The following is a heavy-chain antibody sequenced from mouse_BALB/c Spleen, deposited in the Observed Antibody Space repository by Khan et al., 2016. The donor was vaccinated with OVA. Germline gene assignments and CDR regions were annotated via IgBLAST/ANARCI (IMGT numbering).Heavy chain of an antibody. D-gene: IGHD4-1*01. J-gene: IGHJ4*01. CDR3: ASELGRYYAMDY. Sequence: EVQLVESGPGLVKPSQSLSLTCTVTVYSITSDYAWNWIRQFPGNKLEWMGYISYSGNTTYNPSLKSRISITRDTSKQQFFLPLKSVTTEDTATYYCASELGRYYAMDYWGQGTSVTVSS. CDR2: ISYSGNT. V-gene: IGHV3-2*02. CDR1: VYSITSDYA.